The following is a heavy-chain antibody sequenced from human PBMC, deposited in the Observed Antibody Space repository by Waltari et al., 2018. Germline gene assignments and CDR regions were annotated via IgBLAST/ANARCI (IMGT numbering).Heavy chain of an antibody. J-gene: IGHJ6*02. CDR1: GYSISSGYY. Sequence: QVQLQESGPGLVKPSETLSLTCAVSGYSISSGYYWGWIRQPPGKGLEWIGSIYHSGSTYYNPSRKSRVTISVDTSKNQFSLKLSSVTAADTAVYYCARDLIVVVPAAIPFYYYYGMDVWGQGTTVTVSS. D-gene: IGHD2-2*01. CDR3: ARDLIVVVPAAIPFYYYYGMDV. CDR2: IYHSGST. V-gene: IGHV4-38-2*02.